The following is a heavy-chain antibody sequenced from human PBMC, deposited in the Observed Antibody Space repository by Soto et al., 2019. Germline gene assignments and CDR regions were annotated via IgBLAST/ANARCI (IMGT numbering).Heavy chain of an antibody. J-gene: IGHJ6*02. CDR1: GGTFSSYA. V-gene: IGHV1-69*01. D-gene: IGHD1-7*01. Sequence: QVQLVQSGAEVKKPGSSVKVSCKASGGTFSSYAISWVRQAPGQGLEWMGGIIPIFGTANYAQKFQGRVTITAAESTSTAYRELSSLRSEDTAVYYCARSFLPGTTFHQGTDVWGQGTTVTVSS. CDR2: IIPIFGTA. CDR3: ARSFLPGTTFHQGTDV.